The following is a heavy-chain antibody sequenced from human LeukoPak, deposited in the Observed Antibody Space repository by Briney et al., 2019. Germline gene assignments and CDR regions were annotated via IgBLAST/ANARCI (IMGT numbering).Heavy chain of an antibody. V-gene: IGHV3-30*18. CDR2: ISYDGSNK. D-gene: IGHD5-18*01. CDR1: GFTFSSYG. Sequence: PGGSLRLSCAASGFTFSSYGMHWVRQVPGKGLEWVAVISYDGSNKYYADSVKGRFTISRDNSKNTLYLQMNSLRAEDTAVYYCAKDLRGGYSYGLKRTLDYWGQGTLVTVSS. J-gene: IGHJ4*02. CDR3: AKDLRGGYSYGLKRTLDY.